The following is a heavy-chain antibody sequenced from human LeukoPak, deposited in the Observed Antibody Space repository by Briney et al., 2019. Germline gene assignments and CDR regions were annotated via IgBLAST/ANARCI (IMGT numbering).Heavy chain of an antibody. CDR3: ARDLRLGELSFFDY. D-gene: IGHD3-16*02. Sequence: GGFLRLSCAASGFTVSSNYMSWVRQAPGKGLEWVSVIYSGGSTYYADSVKGRFTISRDNSKNTLYLQMNSLRAEDTAVYYCARDLRLGELSFFDYWGQGTLVTVSS. CDR2: IYSGGST. V-gene: IGHV3-66*01. CDR1: GFTVSSNY. J-gene: IGHJ4*02.